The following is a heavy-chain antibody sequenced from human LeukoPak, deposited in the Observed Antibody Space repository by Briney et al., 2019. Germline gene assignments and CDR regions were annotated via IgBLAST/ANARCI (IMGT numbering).Heavy chain of an antibody. Sequence: GGSLRLSCAASGFTFSSYAMSWVRQAPGKGLEWVSAISGRGGSTYYADSVKGRFTISRDNSKNTLYLQMNSLRAEDTAVYYCAKGYNWNGDAFDYWGQGTLVTVSS. CDR2: ISGRGGST. CDR3: AKGYNWNGDAFDY. D-gene: IGHD1-1*01. CDR1: GFTFSSYA. J-gene: IGHJ4*02. V-gene: IGHV3-23*01.